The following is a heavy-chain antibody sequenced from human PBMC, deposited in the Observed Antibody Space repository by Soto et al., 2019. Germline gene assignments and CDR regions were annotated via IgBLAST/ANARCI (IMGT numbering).Heavy chain of an antibody. CDR3: AQDRTAILAEVSWLES. V-gene: IGHV3-30*18. Sequence: QVLLVESGGGVVQPGGSLTLSCVGSGFTFNSHGMHWVRQAPGKGLEWVAVISYDGSNKYYEASVKGRFTISRDNYRNTVYLQLNSLRAEDTALYYCAQDRTAILAEVSWLESWGQGTLVTVSA. CDR1: GFTFNSHG. J-gene: IGHJ5*02. D-gene: IGHD5-12*01. CDR2: ISYDGSNK.